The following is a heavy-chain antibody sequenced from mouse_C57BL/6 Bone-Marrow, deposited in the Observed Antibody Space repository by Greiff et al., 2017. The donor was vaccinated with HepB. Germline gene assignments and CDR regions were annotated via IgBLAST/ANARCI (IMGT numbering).Heavy chain of an antibody. V-gene: IGHV1-82*01. Sequence: QVQLQQSGPELVKPGASVKISCKASGYAFSSSWMNWVKQRPGKGLEWIGRIYPGDGDTNYNGKFKGKATLTADKSSSTAYMQRSSLTSEDSAVYFCAKRGYYGSSLPYAMDYWGQGTSVTVSS. CDR3: AKRGYYGSSLPYAMDY. J-gene: IGHJ4*01. CDR1: GYAFSSSW. CDR2: IYPGDGDT. D-gene: IGHD1-1*01.